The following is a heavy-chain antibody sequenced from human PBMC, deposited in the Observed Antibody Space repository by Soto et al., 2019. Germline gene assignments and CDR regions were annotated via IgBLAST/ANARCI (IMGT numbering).Heavy chain of an antibody. J-gene: IGHJ4*02. V-gene: IGHV3-23*01. CDR3: AKRGSGSYYDY. D-gene: IGHD1-26*01. CDR1: GFTFSSYA. CDR2: ISGSGGST. Sequence: GSLRLSYAASGFTFSSYAMRWVRQAPGKGLEWVSAISGSGGSTYYADSVKGRFTISRDNSKNTLYLQMNSLRAEDTAVYYCAKRGSGSYYDYWGQGTLVTVSS.